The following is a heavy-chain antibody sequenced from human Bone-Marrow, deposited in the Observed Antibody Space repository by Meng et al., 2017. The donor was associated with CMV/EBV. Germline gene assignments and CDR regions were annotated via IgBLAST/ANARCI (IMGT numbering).Heavy chain of an antibody. D-gene: IGHD4-17*01. CDR2: IYHSGST. J-gene: IGHJ4*02. CDR1: GYSISSGYY. Sequence: SETLSLTCTVSGYSISSGYYWGWIRQPPGKGLEWIGSIYHSGSTNYNPSLKSRVTISVDTSKNQFSLKLSSVTAADTAVYYCARGGYGDYEYDYWGQGTLVTVSS. V-gene: IGHV4-38-2*02. CDR3: ARGGYGDYEYDY.